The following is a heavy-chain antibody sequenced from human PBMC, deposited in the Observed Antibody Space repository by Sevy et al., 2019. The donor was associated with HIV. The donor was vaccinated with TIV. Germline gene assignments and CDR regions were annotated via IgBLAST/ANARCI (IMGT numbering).Heavy chain of an antibody. CDR2: LDPGNGEI. J-gene: IGHJ5*02. CDR3: ATVGLGYYSGSSYYQGDWFDP. V-gene: IGHV1-24*01. CDR1: GYSLSKLS. Sequence: GSVKVSCKVFGYSLSKLSMHWVRQAPGKGLEWMGSLDPGNGEITYAQTLQGRVTMTEDTSTDTAYMELSSLTSEDTATYYCATVGLGYYSGSSYYQGDWFDPWGQGTLVTVSS. D-gene: IGHD2-15*01.